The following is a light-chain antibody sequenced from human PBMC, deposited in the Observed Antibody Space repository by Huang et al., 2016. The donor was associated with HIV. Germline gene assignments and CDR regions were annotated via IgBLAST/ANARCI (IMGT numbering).Light chain of an antibody. CDR2: LGS. J-gene: IGKJ3*01. CDR1: QSLLHSNGYKY. V-gene: IGKV2-28*01. CDR3: MQALQAPVT. Sequence: DIVMIQSPLSLPVTPGEPAAISCRSSQSLLHSNGYKYLDWYLQKPGQSPQLLIYLGSNRASGVPDRFSGSGSGTDFTLKISRVEAEDVGVYYCMQALQAPVTFGPGTKVDIK.